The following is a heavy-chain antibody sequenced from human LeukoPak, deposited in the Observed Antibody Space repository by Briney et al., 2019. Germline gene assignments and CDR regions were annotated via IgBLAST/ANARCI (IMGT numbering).Heavy chain of an antibody. CDR1: GFTFSNAW. CDR3: TTDHGRALYDILTGYYYNY. Sequence: GGSLRLSCAASGFTFSNAWMSWVRQAPGKGLEWVSRIKSKTDGGTTDYAAPVKGRFTISRDDSKNTLYLQMNSLKTEDTAVYYCTTDHGRALYDILTGYYYNYWGQGTLVTVSS. CDR2: IKSKTDGGTT. J-gene: IGHJ4*02. D-gene: IGHD3-9*01. V-gene: IGHV3-15*01.